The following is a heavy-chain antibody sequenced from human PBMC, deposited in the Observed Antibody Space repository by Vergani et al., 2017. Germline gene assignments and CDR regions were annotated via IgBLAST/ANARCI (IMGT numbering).Heavy chain of an antibody. CDR1: GGSISSSSYY. CDR3: ASLPGHPVYSSGWPDYYYGMDV. CDR2: IYYSGST. Sequence: QLQLQESGPGLVKPSETLSLTCTVSGGSISSSSYYWGWIRQPPGKGLEWIGSIYYSGSTYYNPSLKSRVTISVDTSKNQFSLKLSSVTAADTAVYYCASLPGHPVYSSGWPDYYYGMDVWGQGTTVTVSS. V-gene: IGHV4-39*07. J-gene: IGHJ6*02. D-gene: IGHD6-19*01.